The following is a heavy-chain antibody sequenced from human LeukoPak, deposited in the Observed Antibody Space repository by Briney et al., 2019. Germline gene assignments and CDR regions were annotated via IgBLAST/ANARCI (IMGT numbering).Heavy chain of an antibody. CDR2: ISFSADTI. J-gene: IGHJ6*02. V-gene: IGHV3-48*03. Sequence: GGSLRLSCAASGFTFSSYEMNWVRQAPGKGLEWVLKISFSADTIYNADSVRGRFTTSNDNAKNLLYLQMNTLRAEDTAVYYCARRLSYYGMDVWGQGTTVTVSS. CDR3: ARRLSYYGMDV. CDR1: GFTFSSYE. D-gene: IGHD3-16*02.